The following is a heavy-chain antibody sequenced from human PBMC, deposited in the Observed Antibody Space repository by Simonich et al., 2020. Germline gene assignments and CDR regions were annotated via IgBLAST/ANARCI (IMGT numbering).Heavy chain of an antibody. J-gene: IGHJ4*02. D-gene: IGHD1-1*01. V-gene: IGHV3-53*01. CDR1: GFTVSSNY. CDR3: ARWTATGYYFDY. CDR2: IYSGGRT. Sequence: EVQLVESGGGLIQPGGSLRLSCAASGFTVSSNYMSWVRQAPGKGRELVSVIYSGGRTYYADSVKGRFTISRDNSKNTLYLQINSLRAEDTAVYYCARWTATGYYFDYWGQGTLVTVSS.